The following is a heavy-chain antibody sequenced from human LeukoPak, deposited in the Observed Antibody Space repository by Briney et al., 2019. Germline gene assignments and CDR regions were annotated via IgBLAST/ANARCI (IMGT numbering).Heavy chain of an antibody. CDR2: ISGSGGST. CDR1: GFSFSSYV. D-gene: IGHD3-22*01. V-gene: IGHV3-23*01. J-gene: IGHJ5*02. Sequence: GGSLRLSCAASGFSFSSYVMSWVRQAPGKGLEWVSAISGSGGSTYYADSVKGRFTISRDNSKNTLYLQMNSLRAEDTAVYYCAREHYDSSGYYYVPWFDPWGQGTLVTVSS. CDR3: AREHYDSSGYYYVPWFDP.